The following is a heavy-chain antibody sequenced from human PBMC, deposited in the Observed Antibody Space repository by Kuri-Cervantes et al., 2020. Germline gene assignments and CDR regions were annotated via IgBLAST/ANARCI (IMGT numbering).Heavy chain of an antibody. Sequence: SETLSLTCTVSGGSISSYYWSWIRQPPGKGLEWIGYIYYSGSTNYNPSLKSRVTISVDTSKNQFSLKLSSVTAADTAVYYCARGGYYYGSGSYGFYYYGMDVWGQGTTVTVSS. J-gene: IGHJ6*02. D-gene: IGHD3-10*01. CDR1: GGSISSYY. CDR3: ARGGYYYGSGSYGFYYYGMDV. CDR2: IYYSGST. V-gene: IGHV4-59*12.